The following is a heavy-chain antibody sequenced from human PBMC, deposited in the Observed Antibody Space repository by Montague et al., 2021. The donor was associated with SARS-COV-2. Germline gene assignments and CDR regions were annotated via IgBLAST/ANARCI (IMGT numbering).Heavy chain of an antibody. J-gene: IGHJ6*02. Sequence: SETLSLTCAVYRGSFHIFSWSWIRQPPGKGLEWIGEINHSGSTNYNPSLKSRVTISVDTSKNQFSLKLSSVTAADTAVYYCARGRTGTTFYYYYYYGMDVWGQGTTVTVSS. CDR1: RGSFHIFS. CDR2: INHSGST. CDR3: ARGRTGTTFYYYYYYGMDV. D-gene: IGHD1-7*01. V-gene: IGHV4-34*01.